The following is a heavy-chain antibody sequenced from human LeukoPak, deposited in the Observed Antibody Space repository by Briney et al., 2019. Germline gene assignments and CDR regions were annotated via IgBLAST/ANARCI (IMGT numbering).Heavy chain of an antibody. CDR1: GGSISSYY. V-gene: IGHV4-59*12. J-gene: IGHJ4*02. Sequence: SETLSLTCTVSGGSISSYYWSWIRQPPGKGLEWIGYIYYSGSTNYNPSLKSRVTISVDTSKNQFSLKLSSVTAADTAVYYCARGVIQLERLIDYWGQGTLVTVSS. D-gene: IGHD1-1*01. CDR3: ARGVIQLERLIDY. CDR2: IYYSGST.